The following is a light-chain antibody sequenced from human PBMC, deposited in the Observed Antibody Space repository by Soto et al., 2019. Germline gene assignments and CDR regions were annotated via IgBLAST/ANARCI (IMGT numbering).Light chain of an antibody. Sequence: DIQLTQSPSFLSASVGDRVTITCRASQGISSYLAWYQQKPGKAPKLLIYAASSLQSGVPSRFGGSGSETEFTLTISSLQPEDFATYYCQQLNSYPHTFGQGTKLEIK. CDR3: QQLNSYPHT. V-gene: IGKV1-9*01. CDR2: AAS. CDR1: QGISSY. J-gene: IGKJ2*01.